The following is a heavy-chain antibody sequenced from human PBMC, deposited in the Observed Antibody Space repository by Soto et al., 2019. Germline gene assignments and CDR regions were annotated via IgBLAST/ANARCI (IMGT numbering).Heavy chain of an antibody. J-gene: IGHJ4*02. CDR1: GFSFTNFA. CDR3: AKDDFTDRGDDYFDY. V-gene: IGHV3-23*01. CDR2: IGASGDIT. D-gene: IGHD2-21*02. Sequence: GGSMRLSCAASGFSFTNFAMSWVRQAPGKGLEWVAGIGASGDITWYADSVKGRLSISRDNSKNTLYLRLNSLRFEDTAVYYCAKDDFTDRGDDYFDYWGPGTLVTVSS.